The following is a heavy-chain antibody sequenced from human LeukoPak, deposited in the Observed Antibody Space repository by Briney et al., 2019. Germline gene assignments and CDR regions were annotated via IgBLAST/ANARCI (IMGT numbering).Heavy chain of an antibody. CDR1: GFTYTTYA. Sequence: PGGSLRLSCAASGFTYTTYAMHWVRQAPGKGLEGVAVISDYGSNKYYTDSVKGRFTICRDNSKNTLSLQMNSLRAEDTAVYYCAKGYCSSTSCYKGQRNWFDPWGQGTLVTVSS. J-gene: IGHJ5*02. V-gene: IGHV3-30-3*01. CDR3: AKGYCSSTSCYKGQRNWFDP. CDR2: ISDYGSNK. D-gene: IGHD2-2*02.